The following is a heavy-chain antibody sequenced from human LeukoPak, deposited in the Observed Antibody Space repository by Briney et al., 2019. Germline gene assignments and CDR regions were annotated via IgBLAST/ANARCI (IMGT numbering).Heavy chain of an antibody. D-gene: IGHD2-2*02. CDR2: ISGSGDST. Sequence: GSLRLSCATSGFTFSSYAMSWVRQAPGKGLEWVSTISGSGDSTYYADSVKGRFTISRDNSKNTLYLQMNSLRPEDTAVYYCPKGCASTSCYTSEYWGQGTLVTVSS. V-gene: IGHV3-23*01. CDR1: GFTFSSYA. CDR3: PKGCASTSCYTSEY. J-gene: IGHJ4*02.